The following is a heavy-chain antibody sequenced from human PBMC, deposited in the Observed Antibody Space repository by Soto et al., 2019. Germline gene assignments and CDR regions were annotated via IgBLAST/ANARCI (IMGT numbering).Heavy chain of an antibody. CDR3: ARPANTVADHFDL. Sequence: VESLKISCNGSGYRFSIYWIGWGRQMPGKGLEWVGNIYPGDSRSTYSPSFQGQVTISADQSINTAYLQWDSLKASDTAIYYCARPANTVADHFDLWGQGTPVTVSS. CDR1: GYRFSIYW. CDR2: IYPGDSRS. J-gene: IGHJ4*02. V-gene: IGHV5-51*01. D-gene: IGHD4-17*01.